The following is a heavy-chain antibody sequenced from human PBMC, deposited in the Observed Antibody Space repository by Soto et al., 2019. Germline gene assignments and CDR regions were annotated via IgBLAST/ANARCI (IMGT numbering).Heavy chain of an antibody. D-gene: IGHD6-13*01. J-gene: IGHJ6*03. CDR2: ISAYNGNT. Sequence: QVQLVQSGAEVKKPGASVKVSCKASGYTFTSYGISWVRQAPGQGLEWMGWISAYNGNTNYAQKLQGRVTMTPDTATSTAYMELRSLRSDDTAVYYCARGRSGYSSSWRPDYYYYMDVWGKGTTVTVSS. CDR1: GYTFTSYG. V-gene: IGHV1-18*01. CDR3: ARGRSGYSSSWRPDYYYYMDV.